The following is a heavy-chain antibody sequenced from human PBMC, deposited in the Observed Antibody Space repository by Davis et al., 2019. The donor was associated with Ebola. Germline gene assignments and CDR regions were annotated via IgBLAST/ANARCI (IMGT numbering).Heavy chain of an antibody. CDR3: VTENWYRFES. Sequence: GGSLRLSCAASGFTFSSYAMHWVRQAPGKGLEWVGVISYDGSIKYYANSVKGRFTISRDNSKDTLYLQMNSLRTEDTAMYYCVTENWYRFESWGQGTLVTVSS. CDR1: GFTFSSYA. D-gene: IGHD1/OR15-1a*01. V-gene: IGHV3-30*04. CDR2: ISYDGSIK. J-gene: IGHJ4*02.